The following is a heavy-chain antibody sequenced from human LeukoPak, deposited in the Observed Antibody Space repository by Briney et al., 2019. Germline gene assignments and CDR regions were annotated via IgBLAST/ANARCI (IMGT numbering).Heavy chain of an antibody. CDR2: INHSGST. CDR3: ARERERDAFLESYAASRYFDL. D-gene: IGHD3-3*02. Sequence: SETLSLTCAVYGGSFSGYYWSWIRQPPGKGLEWIGEINHSGSTNYNPSLKSRVTISVDTSKNQFSLKLSSVTAADTAVYYCARERERDAFLESYAASRYFDLWGRGTPVTVSS. J-gene: IGHJ2*01. V-gene: IGHV4-34*01. CDR1: GGSFSGYY.